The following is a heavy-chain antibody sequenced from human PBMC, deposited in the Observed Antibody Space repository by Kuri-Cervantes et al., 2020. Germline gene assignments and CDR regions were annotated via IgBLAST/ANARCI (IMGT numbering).Heavy chain of an antibody. D-gene: IGHD6-6*01. CDR3: AREPPSSNYLDY. Sequence: SETLSLTCAVYGGSISGYCWTWIRQPPGKGLEWIGEIDHSRSTNYNPSLKRRVTISIDTSKNQFSLKLNSVTAADTAVYYCAREPPSSNYLDYWGQGTLVTVSS. CDR1: GGSISGYC. CDR2: IDHSRST. J-gene: IGHJ4*02. V-gene: IGHV4-34*01.